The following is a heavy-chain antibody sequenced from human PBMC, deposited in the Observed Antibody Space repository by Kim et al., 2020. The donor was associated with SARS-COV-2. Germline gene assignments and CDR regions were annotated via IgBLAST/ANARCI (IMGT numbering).Heavy chain of an antibody. Sequence: ADPVKGRFTISRDNSKNTLYLQMSSLRAEDTAVYYCVKTPGGYYYYGMDVWGQGTTVTVSS. D-gene: IGHD3-10*01. CDR3: VKTPGGYYYYGMDV. V-gene: IGHV3-64D*09. J-gene: IGHJ6*02.